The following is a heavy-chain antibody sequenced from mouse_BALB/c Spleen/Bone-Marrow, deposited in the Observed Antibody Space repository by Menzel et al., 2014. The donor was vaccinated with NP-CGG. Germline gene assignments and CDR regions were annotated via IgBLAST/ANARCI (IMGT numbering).Heavy chain of an antibody. CDR2: ISSGSRTA. V-gene: IGHV5-17*02. CDR1: GFTFSSFG. D-gene: IGHD3-3*01. Sequence: EVQLVESGGGLVQPGGSRKLSCAASGFTFSSFGMHWVRQAPEKGLEWVAYISSGSRTAFYADTVKGRFTISRDNPKNTLFLQMTSLRSEDTAMYYCTRSRGNWDDFDYWGQGTTLTVSS. J-gene: IGHJ2*01. CDR3: TRSRGNWDDFDY.